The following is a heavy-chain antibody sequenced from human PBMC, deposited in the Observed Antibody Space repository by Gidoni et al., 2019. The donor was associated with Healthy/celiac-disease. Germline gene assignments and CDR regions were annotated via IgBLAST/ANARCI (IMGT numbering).Heavy chain of an antibody. J-gene: IGHJ5*02. CDR3: ARRWAWMFDP. D-gene: IGHD1-1*01. CDR1: GGSISSSSYY. Sequence: QLQLQESGPGLVKPSETLSLTCTVSGGSISSSSYYWGWIRQPPGQGLEWIGSIYYSGTTYYNPSLKSRVTISVDTSKNQFSLKLSSVTAADTAVYYCARRWAWMFDPWGQGTLVTVSS. CDR2: IYYSGTT. V-gene: IGHV4-39*01.